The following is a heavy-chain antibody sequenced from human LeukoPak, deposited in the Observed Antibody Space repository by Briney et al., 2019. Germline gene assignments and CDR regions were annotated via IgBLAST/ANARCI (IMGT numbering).Heavy chain of an antibody. CDR3: ARDSHYYYGMDV. CDR1: GFTFSSNG. V-gene: IGHV3-30*03. Sequence: PGGSLRLSCAASGFTFSSNGMHWVRQAPGKGLEWVAVISYDGSNKYYAGSVKGRFTISRDNSKNTLYLQMNSLRAEDTAVYYCARDSHYYYGMDVWGQGTTVTVSS. J-gene: IGHJ6*02. CDR2: ISYDGSNK.